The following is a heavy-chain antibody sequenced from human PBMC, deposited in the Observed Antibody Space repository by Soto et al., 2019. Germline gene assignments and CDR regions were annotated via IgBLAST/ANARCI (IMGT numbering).Heavy chain of an antibody. CDR2: IHHSGST. J-gene: IGHJ4*02. Sequence: SETLSLNCPVSSGSISSGEQYWSWIRQPPGKGLEWIGDIHHSGSTNKTPSLKSRVTMSVDKSKNQFSLNLNSVTAADTAVYYCARSFGWYAIDQWGQRTLVTVSS. D-gene: IGHD6-19*01. V-gene: IGHV4-4*02. CDR1: SGSISSGEQ. CDR3: ARSFGWYAIDQ.